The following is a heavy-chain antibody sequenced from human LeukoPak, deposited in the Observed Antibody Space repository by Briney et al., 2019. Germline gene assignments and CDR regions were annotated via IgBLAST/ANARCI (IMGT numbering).Heavy chain of an antibody. CDR2: IKQDGSEK. Sequence: GGSLRLSCAASGFTFSSYWMRWVRQAPGKGLEWVANIKQDGSEKYYVDSVKGRFTISRDNAKNSLYLQMNSLRAEDTAVYYCASGYYDILTGYYSPLFGVYWGQGTLVTVSS. D-gene: IGHD3-9*01. CDR3: ASGYYDILTGYYSPLFGVY. CDR1: GFTFSSYW. J-gene: IGHJ4*02. V-gene: IGHV3-7*01.